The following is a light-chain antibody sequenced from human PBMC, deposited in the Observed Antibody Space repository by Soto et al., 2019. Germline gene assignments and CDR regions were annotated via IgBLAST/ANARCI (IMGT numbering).Light chain of an antibody. V-gene: IGLV1-44*01. CDR2: SNN. CDR1: TSNIGSNT. CDR3: GAWDDSLNGPV. Sequence: QSVLTQPPSASGTPRQMVTISCSGSTSNIGSNTVNWYQQLPGTAPKRLIYSNNQRPSGVPDRSSGSKSGTSAALAISGLQSEDEADYYCGAWDDSLNGPVFGGGTKVTVL. J-gene: IGLJ3*02.